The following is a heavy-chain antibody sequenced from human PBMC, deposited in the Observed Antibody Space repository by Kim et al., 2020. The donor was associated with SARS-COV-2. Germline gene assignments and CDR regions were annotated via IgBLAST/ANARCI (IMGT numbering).Heavy chain of an antibody. J-gene: IGHJ5*02. Sequence: ASVKVSCKVSGYTLTELSMHWVRQAPGKGLEWMGGFDPEDGETIYAQKFQGRVTMTEDTSTDTAYMELSSLRSEDTAVYYCATDHTRSVVPGFDPWGQGTLVTVSS. CDR3: ATDHTRSVVPGFDP. CDR2: FDPEDGET. V-gene: IGHV1-24*01. CDR1: GYTLTELS. D-gene: IGHD3-22*01.